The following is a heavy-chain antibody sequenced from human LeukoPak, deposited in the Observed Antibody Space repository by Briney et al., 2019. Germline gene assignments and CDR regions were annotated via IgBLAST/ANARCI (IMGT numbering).Heavy chain of an antibody. CDR3: AREWGYDSSGYFDY. Sequence: SETLSPSCTVSGGSISSYYWSWIRQPPGKGLEWIGYIYYSGSTNYNPSLKSRVTISVDTSKNQFSLKLSSVTAADTAVYYCAREWGYDSSGYFDYWGQGTLFSVSS. CDR1: GGSISSYY. CDR2: IYYSGST. D-gene: IGHD3-22*01. V-gene: IGHV4-59*01. J-gene: IGHJ4*02.